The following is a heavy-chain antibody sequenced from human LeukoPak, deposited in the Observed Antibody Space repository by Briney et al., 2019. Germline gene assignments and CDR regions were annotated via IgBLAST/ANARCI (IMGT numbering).Heavy chain of an antibody. V-gene: IGHV1-46*01. CDR3: AREGQQLKHFDY. Sequence: ASVKVSCKASGNTFIGYWIHWVRQAPGQGLEWMGAINPRGDPTIGAQKFQGRVTTTRDTSTSTVYIELSSLRSEDTAVYYCAREGQQLKHFDYWGQGTLVTVSS. CDR1: GNTFIGYW. J-gene: IGHJ4*02. D-gene: IGHD1-1*01. CDR2: INPRGDPT.